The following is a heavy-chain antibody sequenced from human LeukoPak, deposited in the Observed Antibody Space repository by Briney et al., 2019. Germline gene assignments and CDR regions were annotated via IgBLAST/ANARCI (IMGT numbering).Heavy chain of an antibody. CDR3: ARVPYSGYDLDY. J-gene: IGHJ4*02. V-gene: IGHV3-74*01. CDR1: GFTFRSYW. CDR2: INSDGSST. D-gene: IGHD5-12*01. Sequence: GGSLRLSCAASGFTFRSYWMHWVRQAPGKGLVWVSRINSDGSSTSYADSVKGRFTISRDNAKNTLYLQMNSLRAEDTAVYYCARVPYSGYDLDYWGQGTLVTVSS.